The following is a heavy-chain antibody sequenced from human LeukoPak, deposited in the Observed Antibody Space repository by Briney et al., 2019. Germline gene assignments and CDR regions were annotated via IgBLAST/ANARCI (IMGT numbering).Heavy chain of an antibody. CDR3: ARGSAGAGSYRPFDS. J-gene: IGHJ4*02. CDR1: GFIFSSAV. CDR2: INSRSGTT. V-gene: IGHV3-23*01. Sequence: GGSLRLSCAASGFIFSSAVMSWVRQAPGKGLEWVSAINSRSGTTYAESVKGRFTISRDNSKSTLYLQMNTMRVEDTAIYYCARGSAGAGSYRPFDSWGPGTLVTVSS. D-gene: IGHD3-10*01.